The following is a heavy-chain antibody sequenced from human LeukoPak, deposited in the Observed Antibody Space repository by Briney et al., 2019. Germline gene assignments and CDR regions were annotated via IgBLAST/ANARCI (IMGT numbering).Heavy chain of an antibody. CDR1: GFTFDDYA. Sequence: GGSLRLSCAASGFTFDDYAMHWVRQAPGKGLEWVSGISWNSGSIGYTDSVKGRFTISRDNAKNSLSLQMNSLRAEDTAVYYCAREDYDFWSGYRIKSLAYWGQGTLVTVSS. D-gene: IGHD3-3*01. J-gene: IGHJ4*02. CDR3: AREDYDFWSGYRIKSLAY. V-gene: IGHV3-9*01. CDR2: ISWNSGSI.